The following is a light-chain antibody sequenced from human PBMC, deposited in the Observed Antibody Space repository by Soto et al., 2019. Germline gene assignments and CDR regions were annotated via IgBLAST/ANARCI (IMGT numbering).Light chain of an antibody. CDR1: QDIRNY. CDR2: DAS. J-gene: IGKJ2*01. CDR3: QQYDTLPPGYT. Sequence: DVQVTQSPSSLSASVGDRVTITCQANQDIRNYLNWYQHKAGQAPQLLIYDASSLETGVPSRFSGRGSGTHFTLTIASLLPEDTATYYCQQYDTLPPGYTFGQGTKLQI. V-gene: IGKV1-33*01.